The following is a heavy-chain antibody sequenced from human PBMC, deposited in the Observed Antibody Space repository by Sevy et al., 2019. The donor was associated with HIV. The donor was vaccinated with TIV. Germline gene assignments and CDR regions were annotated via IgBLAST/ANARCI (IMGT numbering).Heavy chain of an antibody. Sequence: GGSLRLSCAASGFTFSSYGMHWVRQAPGKGLDWVTVISYDGSNKYYADSVKGRFTISRDNSKNTLYLQMNSLRVEDTAVYYCAKGGQWLVRDWFDPWGQGTLVTVS. CDR3: AKGGQWLVRDWFDP. CDR2: ISYDGSNK. CDR1: GFTFSSYG. D-gene: IGHD6-19*01. V-gene: IGHV3-30*18. J-gene: IGHJ5*02.